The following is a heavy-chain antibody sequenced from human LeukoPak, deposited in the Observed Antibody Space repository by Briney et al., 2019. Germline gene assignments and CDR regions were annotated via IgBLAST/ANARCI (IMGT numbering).Heavy chain of an antibody. Sequence: PGGSLRLSCEASGVTFSSYVMSWVRQAPGKGPEWVSGISGSGGGTYYADSVEGRSAISRDNSKNTLYLQMNSLRAEDTAVYYCVQEGPRGLAFDIWGQGTKVTVSS. CDR2: ISGSGGGT. J-gene: IGHJ3*02. CDR1: GVTFSSYV. CDR3: VQEGPRGLAFDI. V-gene: IGHV3-23*01.